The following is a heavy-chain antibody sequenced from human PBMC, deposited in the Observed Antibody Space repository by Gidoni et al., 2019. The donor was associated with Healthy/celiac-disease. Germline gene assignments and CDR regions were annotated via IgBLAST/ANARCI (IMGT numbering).Heavy chain of an antibody. Sequence: QVQLVQSGAEVKKPGASVKVSCTASGYSFTSYYMHWVRQDPGPGLEWMGIINPSGGSTSYAQKFQGRVTMTRDTSTSTVYMELSSLRSEDTAVYYCASEDPQYCSGGSGYYYGMDVWGQGTTVTVSS. CDR2: INPSGGST. D-gene: IGHD2-15*01. CDR1: GYSFTSYY. V-gene: IGHV1-46*01. J-gene: IGHJ6*02. CDR3: ASEDPQYCSGGSGYYYGMDV.